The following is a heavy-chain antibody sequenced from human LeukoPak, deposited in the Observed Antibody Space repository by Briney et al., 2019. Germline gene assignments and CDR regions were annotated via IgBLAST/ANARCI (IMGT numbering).Heavy chain of an antibody. CDR1: GFTFSSYW. J-gene: IGHJ3*02. CDR3: ASLGVQQAFDT. D-gene: IGHD3-10*01. CDR2: IKQDGSEK. V-gene: IGHV3-7*01. Sequence: GGSLRLSCAASGFTFSSYWMTWVRQAPGKGLEWVANIKQDGSEKYYVDCVKGRFTISRDNAKNSLYLQMNSLRAEDTAVYYCASLGVQQAFDTWGQGTMVTVSS.